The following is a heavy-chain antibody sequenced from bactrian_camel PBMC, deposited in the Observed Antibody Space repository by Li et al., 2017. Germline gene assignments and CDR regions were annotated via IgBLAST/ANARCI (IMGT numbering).Heavy chain of an antibody. D-gene: IGHD1*01. Sequence: QLVESGGGSVQAGGSLRLSCTASGFTFSTYAMSWVRQAPGKGLEWVPLISSSGGSTLYADSVRGRFTISRDNAKNTVYLQMNSLKPEDTALYYCASAFGSYWGQGTQVTVS. CDR2: ISSSGGST. CDR3: ASAFGSY. CDR1: GFTFSTYA. V-gene: IGHV3S40*01. J-gene: IGHJ4*01.